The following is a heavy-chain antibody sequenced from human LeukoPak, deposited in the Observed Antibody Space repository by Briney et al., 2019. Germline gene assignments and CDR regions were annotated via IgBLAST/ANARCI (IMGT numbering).Heavy chain of an antibody. V-gene: IGHV4-4*02. CDR3: AREILGGFNPGAY. Sequence: SETLSLTCAVSLDSTTSNFWSWVRQPPGKGLEWIGEIHRSGSPNYNPSLQSRVTISIDRSRNQIVLELSSVTAADTAVYYCAREILGGFNPGAYWGQGILVTVSS. D-gene: IGHD1-14*01. J-gene: IGHJ4*02. CDR2: IHRSGSP. CDR1: LDSTTSNF.